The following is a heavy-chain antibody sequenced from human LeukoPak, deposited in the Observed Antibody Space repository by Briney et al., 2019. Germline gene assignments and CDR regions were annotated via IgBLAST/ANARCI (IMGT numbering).Heavy chain of an antibody. V-gene: IGHV4-38-2*01. CDR1: GFSISSGYY. CDR3: ARASSSGWGFRDY. D-gene: IGHD6-19*01. Sequence: SSETLSLTCAVSGFSISSGYYWGWIRQTPGKGLLWIGTIFRSGTAYYNSSLRRRVTISVDTSSNRFSLRLGSVTAADTAVYYCARASSSGWGFRDYWGQGTLVTVSS. J-gene: IGHJ4*02. CDR2: IFRSGTA.